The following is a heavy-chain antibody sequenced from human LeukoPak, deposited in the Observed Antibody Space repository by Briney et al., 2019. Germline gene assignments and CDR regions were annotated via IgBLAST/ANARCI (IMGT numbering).Heavy chain of an antibody. CDR3: AKDLRPAYSIAAAGLDY. J-gene: IGHJ4*02. V-gene: IGHV3-23*01. D-gene: IGHD6-13*01. Sequence: GGSLRLSCAASGFTFSSYAMSWVRQAPGKGLEWVSGISGSGGSTYYADSVKGRFTISRDNSKNTLYLQMNSLRAEDTAVYYCAKDLRPAYSIAAAGLDYWGQGTLVTVSS. CDR2: ISGSGGST. CDR1: GFTFSSYA.